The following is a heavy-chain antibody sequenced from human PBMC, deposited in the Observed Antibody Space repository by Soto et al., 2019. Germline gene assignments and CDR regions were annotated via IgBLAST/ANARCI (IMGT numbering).Heavy chain of an antibody. V-gene: IGHV1-24*01. CDR1: GYTLTELS. Sequence: ASVKVSCKGSGYTLTELSMHWVRQAPGKGLEWMGGFDPEYGETIYAQKFQGRVTMTEDTSTHTAYMELSSMRYEDTAVYYCATGLTVVPAALDYWGQGTLVHVSS. CDR3: ATGLTVVPAALDY. D-gene: IGHD2-2*01. CDR2: FDPEYGET. J-gene: IGHJ4*02.